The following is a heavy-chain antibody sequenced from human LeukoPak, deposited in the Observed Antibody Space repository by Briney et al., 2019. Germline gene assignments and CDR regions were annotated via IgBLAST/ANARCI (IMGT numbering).Heavy chain of an antibody. Sequence: SETLSLTCTVSGGSISSSSYYWGWIRQPPGKGLEWIGSIYYSGSTYYNPSLKSRVTISVDTSKNQFSLKLSSVTAADTAVYYCASSGSPYDAFDIWGQGTMVTVSS. V-gene: IGHV4-39*07. CDR1: GGSISSSSYY. J-gene: IGHJ3*02. CDR2: IYYSGST. CDR3: ASSGSPYDAFDI. D-gene: IGHD3-22*01.